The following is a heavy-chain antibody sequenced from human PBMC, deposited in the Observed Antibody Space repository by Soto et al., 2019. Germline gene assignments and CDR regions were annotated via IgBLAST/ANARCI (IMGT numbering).Heavy chain of an antibody. D-gene: IGHD1-26*01. Sequence: GGSLRLSCSASGFSISNFGMFWVRQAPGRGLEWISFISRSHSDIYYADSVKGRFTISRDNAKNSMFLQMNSLRDEDRAVYYCAKDLYVQPPSGWFDPWGQGTVVTVSS. J-gene: IGHJ5*02. CDR1: GFSISNFG. CDR3: AKDLYVQPPSGWFDP. CDR2: ISRSHSDI. V-gene: IGHV3-21*05.